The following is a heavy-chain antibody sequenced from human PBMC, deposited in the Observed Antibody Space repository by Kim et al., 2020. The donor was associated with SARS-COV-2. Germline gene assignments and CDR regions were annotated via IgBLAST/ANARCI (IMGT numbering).Heavy chain of an antibody. Sequence: SETLSLTCTVSGGSISSSSYYWGWIRQPPGKGLEWIGSIYYSGSTYYNPSLKSRVTISVDTSKNQFSLKLSSVTAADTAVYYCARAEITMVRGVIITVTYFDYWGQEPWSPSPQ. J-gene: IGHJ4*01. CDR1: GGSISSSSYY. D-gene: IGHD3-10*01. V-gene: IGHV4-39*01. CDR3: ARAEITMVRGVIITVTYFDY. CDR2: IYYSGST.